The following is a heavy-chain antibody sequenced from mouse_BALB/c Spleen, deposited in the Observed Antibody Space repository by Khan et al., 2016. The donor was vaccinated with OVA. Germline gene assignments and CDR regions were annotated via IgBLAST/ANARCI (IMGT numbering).Heavy chain of an antibody. CDR1: GYTFTSYW. Sequence: VQLQQSGTVLARPGASVKMSCKASGYTFTSYWMHWIKQRPGQGLEWIGAIYPGNSDTNYNQKFKGKATLTAVKSTNTAYMELSSLTTADPAVYYFTRSNWDVARFHYWGQGTLVTVSA. CDR3: TRSNWDVARFHY. D-gene: IGHD4-1*01. V-gene: IGHV1-5*01. J-gene: IGHJ3*01. CDR2: IYPGNSDT.